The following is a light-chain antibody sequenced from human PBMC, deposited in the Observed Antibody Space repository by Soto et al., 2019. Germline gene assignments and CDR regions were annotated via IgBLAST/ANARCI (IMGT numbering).Light chain of an antibody. CDR1: QSVLSSSNNKNY. Sequence: DIVMTQSPDSLTLSLGERATINCKSTQSVLSSSNNKNYLAWYHQKPGQPPQLLISWASTRESGVPDRFSGSGSGTDFSLTVSSLQAEDAAVYYCQQYFSAPRTFGQGTKVEIK. V-gene: IGKV4-1*01. CDR3: QQYFSAPRT. CDR2: WAS. J-gene: IGKJ1*01.